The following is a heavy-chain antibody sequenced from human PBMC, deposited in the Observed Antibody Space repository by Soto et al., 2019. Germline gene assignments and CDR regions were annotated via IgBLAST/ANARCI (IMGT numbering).Heavy chain of an antibody. D-gene: IGHD3-22*01. V-gene: IGHV3-30*18. CDR3: AKGYYYDSSVDFDY. Sequence: LRLSCAASGFTFSSYGMHWVRQAPGKGLEWVAVISYDGSNKYYADSVKGRFTISRDNSKNTLYLQMNSLRAEDTAVYYCAKGYYYDSSVDFDYWGQGTLVTVSS. CDR1: GFTFSSYG. CDR2: ISYDGSNK. J-gene: IGHJ4*02.